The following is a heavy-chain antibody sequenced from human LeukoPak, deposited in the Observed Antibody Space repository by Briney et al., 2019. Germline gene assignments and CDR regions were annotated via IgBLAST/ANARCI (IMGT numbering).Heavy chain of an antibody. Sequence: SETLSLTCTVSGGSISSYYWSWIRQPPGKGLEWIGYIYYSGSTNYNPSLKSRVTISVDTSKNQFSLKLSSVTAADTAVYYCARNYCSSTRCYFDYWGQGTLVTVSS. CDR2: IYYSGST. V-gene: IGHV4-59*01. D-gene: IGHD2-2*01. CDR1: GGSISSYY. J-gene: IGHJ4*02. CDR3: ARNYCSSTRCYFDY.